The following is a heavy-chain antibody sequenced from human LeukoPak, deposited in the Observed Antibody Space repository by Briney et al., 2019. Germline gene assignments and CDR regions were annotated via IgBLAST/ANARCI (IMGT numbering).Heavy chain of an antibody. D-gene: IGHD2-21*02. J-gene: IGHJ6*02. V-gene: IGHV3-23*01. CDR2: ISGSGGST. Sequence: PGGSLRLSCAASGFTFSSYAMSWVRQAPGKGLEWVSAISGSGGSTYYADPVKGRFTISRDNSKNTLYLQMNSLRAEDTAVYYCAKEGCGGDCYSGWYYYYGMDVWGQGTTVTVSS. CDR3: AKEGCGGDCYSGWYYYYGMDV. CDR1: GFTFSSYA.